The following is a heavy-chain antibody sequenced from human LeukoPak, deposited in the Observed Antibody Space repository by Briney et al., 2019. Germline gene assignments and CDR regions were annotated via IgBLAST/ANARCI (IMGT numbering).Heavy chain of an antibody. Sequence: SETLSLTCTVSGGSISSSSYYWGWIRQPPGKGLGWFGSIYYSGSTYYNPSLKSRVTISVDTSKNQFSLKLSSVTAADTAVYYCARMYYDFWSGPRSAWFDPWGQGTLVTVSS. J-gene: IGHJ5*02. CDR2: IYYSGST. CDR3: ARMYYDFWSGPRSAWFDP. V-gene: IGHV4-39*01. CDR1: GGSISSSSYY. D-gene: IGHD3-3*01.